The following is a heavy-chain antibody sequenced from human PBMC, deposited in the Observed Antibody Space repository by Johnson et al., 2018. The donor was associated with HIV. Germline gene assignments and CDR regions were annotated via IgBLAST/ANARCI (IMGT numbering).Heavy chain of an antibody. Sequence: VQLVESGGGLVQPGGSLRLSCAASGFTVSSNYMSWVRQAPGKGLEWVSFIYSGGSAYYAASVKGRFTISSDNSKNTLYLQMNSLRAEDTAVYYCARAGSSSEDAVDIWGQGTMVTGSS. CDR2: IYSGGSA. V-gene: IGHV3-66*01. J-gene: IGHJ3*02. CDR3: ARAGSSSEDAVDI. CDR1: GFTVSSNY. D-gene: IGHD6-6*01.